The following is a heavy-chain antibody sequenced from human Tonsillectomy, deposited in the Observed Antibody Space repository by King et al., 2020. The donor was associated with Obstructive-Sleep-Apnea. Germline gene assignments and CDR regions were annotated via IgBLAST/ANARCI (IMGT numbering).Heavy chain of an antibody. V-gene: IGHV3-30*18. D-gene: IGHD2-2*02. Sequence: VQLVESGGGVVQPGRSLRLSCAASGVTFSAYGMHWVRQAPGKGLEWVAVISYDGSYKYYAHSVRGRFTISRDNSKKTLSLQMNSLRGEDTSVYYCAKDEPPYCRSTSFYTNYYGMDVWRQGTTVPVSS. J-gene: IGHJ6*02. CDR2: ISYDGSYK. CDR1: GVTFSAYG. CDR3: AKDEPPYCRSTSFYTNYYGMDV.